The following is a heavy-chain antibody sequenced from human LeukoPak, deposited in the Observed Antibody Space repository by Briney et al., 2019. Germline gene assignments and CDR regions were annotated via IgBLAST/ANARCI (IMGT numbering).Heavy chain of an antibody. V-gene: IGHV4-39*07. CDR2: IYYSGST. CDR1: GGSISSSSYY. J-gene: IGHJ5*02. CDR3: ASRLLWFGDQFDP. Sequence: SETLSLTCTVSGGSISSSSYYWGWIRQPPGKGLEWIGSIYYSGSTYYNPSLKSRVTISVDTSKNQFSLKLSSVTAADTAVYYCASRLLWFGDQFDPWGQGTLVTVSS. D-gene: IGHD3-10*01.